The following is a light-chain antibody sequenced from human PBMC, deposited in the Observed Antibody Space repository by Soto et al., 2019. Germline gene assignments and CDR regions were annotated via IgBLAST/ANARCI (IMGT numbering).Light chain of an antibody. Sequence: EIVLTQSPGTLSLSPGERAILSCRASQSVSSSHLAWFQQKPGQAPRLLIYDASSRATGIPDRFSGSGSGTEFTLTISRLEPEDFAVYYCEQYDNSQWTCGQGTNVEIK. J-gene: IGKJ1*01. CDR1: QSVSSSH. CDR3: EQYDNSQWT. CDR2: DAS. V-gene: IGKV3-20*01.